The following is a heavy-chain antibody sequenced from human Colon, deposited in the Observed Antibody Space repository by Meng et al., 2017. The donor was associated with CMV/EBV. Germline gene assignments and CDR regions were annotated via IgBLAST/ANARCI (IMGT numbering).Heavy chain of an antibody. CDR3: VRGHIGLLY. Sequence: GESLKISCVASGFSFTDYYMYWVRQVPEKGLVWVSRIKTDGTGAVYADSVRGRFTISRDNAKNTLYLQMNSLRAEDAAIYYCVRGHIGLLYWGQGTLVTVSS. CDR2: IKTDGTGA. CDR1: GFSFTDYY. D-gene: IGHD3-16*02. J-gene: IGHJ4*02. V-gene: IGHV3-74*01.